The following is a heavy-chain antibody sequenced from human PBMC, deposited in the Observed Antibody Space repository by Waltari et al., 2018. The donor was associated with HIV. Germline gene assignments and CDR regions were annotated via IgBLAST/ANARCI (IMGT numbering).Heavy chain of an antibody. CDR2: VNPNSGGT. Sequence: QAQLVQSGAEVKKPGASVKVSCKASGYTFTSPGYYVHWVRQAPGQGLEGMGWVNPNSGGTVYAQNCQGMVTMTRDTSSSTAYMELSRLRSDDTAIYYCAVPWGMTEPTDYWGQGTLVTVSS. J-gene: IGHJ4*02. CDR1: GYTFTSPGYY. CDR3: AVPWGMTEPTDY. D-gene: IGHD3-16*01. V-gene: IGHV1-2*02.